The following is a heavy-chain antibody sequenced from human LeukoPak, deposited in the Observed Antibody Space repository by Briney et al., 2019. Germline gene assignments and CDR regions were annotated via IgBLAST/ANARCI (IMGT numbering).Heavy chain of an antibody. CDR3: AKGAYYHGSGRYFDY. CDR1: VSTFSIYA. Sequence: GGSLRLSCAASVSTFSIYAMNWVRQAPGRGREWVSAISGSGGATYYADSVKGRFTMSRDNSKNTLYLQMNSLRAEDTAVYYCAKGAYYHGSGRYFDYWGQGTLVTVSS. J-gene: IGHJ4*02. D-gene: IGHD3-10*01. V-gene: IGHV3-23*01. CDR2: ISGSGGAT.